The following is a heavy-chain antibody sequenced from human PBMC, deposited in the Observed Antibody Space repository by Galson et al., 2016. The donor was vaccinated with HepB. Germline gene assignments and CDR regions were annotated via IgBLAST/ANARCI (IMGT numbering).Heavy chain of an antibody. CDR2: IIPMFGTA. V-gene: IGHV1-69*06. CDR1: EGTFSSYT. Sequence: SATVSCKASEGTFSSYTITWVRRAPGHGLEWMGGIIPMFGTANYAQKLPGRVTITARKSTSTAYMELSSLGSEDTAVYYFARARPSHAQYYFDYWGQGTLVTVSS. J-gene: IGHJ4*02. D-gene: IGHD6-6*01. CDR3: ARARPSHAQYYFDY.